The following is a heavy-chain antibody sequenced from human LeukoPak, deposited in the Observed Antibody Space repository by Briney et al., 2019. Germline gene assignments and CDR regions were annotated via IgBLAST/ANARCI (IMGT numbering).Heavy chain of an antibody. CDR3: AKDRVVRGVMGRFDY. CDR2: IYSGGST. V-gene: IGHV3-53*01. J-gene: IGHJ4*02. CDR1: GFTVSSNY. D-gene: IGHD3-10*01. Sequence: GGSLRLSCAASGFTVSSNYMSWVRQAPGKGLEWVSVIYSGGSTYYADSVKGRFTISRDNSKNTLYLQMNSLRAEDTAVYYCAKDRVVRGVMGRFDYWGQGTLVTVSS.